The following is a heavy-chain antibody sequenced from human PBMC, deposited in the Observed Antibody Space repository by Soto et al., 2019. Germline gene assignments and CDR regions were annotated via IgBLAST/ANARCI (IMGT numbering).Heavy chain of an antibody. CDR2: ISYDGSNK. CDR3: AKYIGLGGWELLLSDY. D-gene: IGHD1-26*01. V-gene: IGHV3-30*18. CDR1: GFTFSSYG. J-gene: IGHJ4*02. Sequence: QVQLVESGGGVVQPGRSLRLSCAASGFTFSSYGMHWVRQAPGKGLEWVAVISYDGSNKYYADSVKGRFTISRDNSKNTLYLQMNSLRAEDTAVYYCAKYIGLGGWELLLSDYWGQGTLVTVSS.